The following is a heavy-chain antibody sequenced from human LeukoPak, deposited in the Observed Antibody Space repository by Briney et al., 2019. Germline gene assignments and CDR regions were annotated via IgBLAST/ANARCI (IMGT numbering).Heavy chain of an antibody. CDR1: GYSFTDYI. CDR3: ARLMDNNYDGSAFDY. Sequence: GASVKVSCKTSGYSFTDYIIAWVRQGPGQGLEWLGWIGTYDGHTSYAQKVQGRVTMTTDTSATTAYLELRSLTSDDTALYYCARLMDNNYDGSAFDYWGQGTLVTVSS. D-gene: IGHD3-22*01. CDR2: IGTYDGHT. J-gene: IGHJ4*02. V-gene: IGHV1-18*01.